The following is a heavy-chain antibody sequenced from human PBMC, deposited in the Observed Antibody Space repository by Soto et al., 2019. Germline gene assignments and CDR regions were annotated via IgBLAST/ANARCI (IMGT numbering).Heavy chain of an antibody. Sequence: EVQLLESGGGLVQPGGSLRLSCAASGFTFSSYAMSWVRQAPGRGLEWVSAIGGAGDSTYYACSVKGRFTISRDNSKNTLYLQMNSLRAEDTAVYYCARDQLRQWQVRFYFDYWGQGTLVTVSS. V-gene: IGHV3-23*01. CDR1: GFTFSSYA. D-gene: IGHD6-19*01. J-gene: IGHJ4*02. CDR3: ARDQLRQWQVRFYFDY. CDR2: IGGAGDST.